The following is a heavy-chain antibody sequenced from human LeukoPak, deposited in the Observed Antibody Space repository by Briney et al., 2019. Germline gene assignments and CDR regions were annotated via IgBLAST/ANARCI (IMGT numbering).Heavy chain of an antibody. Sequence: SETLSLTCTVSGGSINSYYWSWIRQPPGRGLEWIGSIHYSGSTSYNPSLRSRVTISVDKSKNQFFLKLSSVTATDTAVYYCASGVHSSSWSPYFDSGGQKPLATVS. CDR3: ASGVHSSSWSPYFDS. D-gene: IGHD6-13*01. CDR2: IHYSGST. J-gene: IGHJ4*02. CDR1: GGSINSYY. V-gene: IGHV4-59*01.